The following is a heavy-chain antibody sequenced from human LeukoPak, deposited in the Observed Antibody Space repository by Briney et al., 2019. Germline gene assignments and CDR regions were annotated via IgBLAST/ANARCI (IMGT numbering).Heavy chain of an antibody. CDR2: ISSSSSYI. CDR1: GFTFSSYS. Sequence: PGGSLRLSCAASGFTFSSYSMNWVRQAPGKGLEWVSSISSSSSYIYYADSVKGRFTISRDNAKNSLYLQVNSLRAEDTAVYYCARPMIAAHTYYFDYWGQGTLVTVSS. V-gene: IGHV3-21*01. D-gene: IGHD3-22*01. J-gene: IGHJ4*02. CDR3: ARPMIAAHTYYFDY.